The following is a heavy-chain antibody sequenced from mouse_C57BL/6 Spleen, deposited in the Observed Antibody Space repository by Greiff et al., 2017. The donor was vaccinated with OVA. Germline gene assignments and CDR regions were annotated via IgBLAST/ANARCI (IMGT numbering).Heavy chain of an antibody. J-gene: IGHJ2*01. CDR3: ARHGDDLDY. CDR2: ISSGGSYT. V-gene: IGHV5-6*02. D-gene: IGHD2-13*01. CDR1: GFTFSSYG. Sequence: DVKLVESGGDLVKPGGSLKLSCAASGFTFSSYGMSWVRQTPDKRLEWVATISSGGSYTYYPDSVKGRFTISRDNATNTLYLQMSSVKAEDTAMYFCARHGDDLDYWGKGTTLTVSS.